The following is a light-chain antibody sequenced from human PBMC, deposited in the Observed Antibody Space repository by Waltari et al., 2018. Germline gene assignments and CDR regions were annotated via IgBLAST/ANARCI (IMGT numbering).Light chain of an antibody. J-gene: IGKJ4*01. CDR3: QQLNSYPRLT. Sequence: IQLTQSPSSLSASVGDRVTIPCRASQGISSYLAWYQQKPGKAPKLLIYAASTLQSGVPSRFSGSGSGTDFTLTISSLQPEDFATYYCQQLNSYPRLTFGGGTKVEIK. CDR2: AAS. V-gene: IGKV1-9*01. CDR1: QGISSY.